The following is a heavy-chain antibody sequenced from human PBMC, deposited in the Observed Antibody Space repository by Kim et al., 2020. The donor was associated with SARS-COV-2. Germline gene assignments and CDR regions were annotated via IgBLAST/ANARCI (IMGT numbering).Heavy chain of an antibody. J-gene: IGHJ2*01. CDR3: TTVPFRNWIRWYFDL. D-gene: IGHD1-1*01. Sequence: EPGNGRFTISRDNSKNTLFLQMNSLKPEDTAVYYCTTVPFRNWIRWYFDLWGRGTLVTVSS. V-gene: IGHV3-15*01.